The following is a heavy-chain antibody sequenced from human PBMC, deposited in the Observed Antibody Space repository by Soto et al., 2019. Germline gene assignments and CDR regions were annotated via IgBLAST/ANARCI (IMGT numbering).Heavy chain of an antibody. Sequence: QVQLVQSGAEVKKPGASVKVSCKASGYTFTSYYMHWVRQAPGQGLEWMGIINPSGGSTSYAQKSGGRVTVTGDRATGRVYRGGSSRRSEDPAVFSCAREGGGGGSCYDADWFDPWGQGTLVTVPS. CDR2: INPSGGST. D-gene: IGHD2-15*01. J-gene: IGHJ5*02. V-gene: IGHV1-46*01. CDR3: AREGGGGGSCYDADWFDP. CDR1: GYTFTSYY.